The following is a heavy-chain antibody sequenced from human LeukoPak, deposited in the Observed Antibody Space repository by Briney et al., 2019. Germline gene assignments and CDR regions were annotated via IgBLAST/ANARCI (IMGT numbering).Heavy chain of an antibody. CDR2: ISSSGSTI. CDR3: ARSIAAAGTVAFDI. D-gene: IGHD6-13*01. J-gene: IGHJ3*02. V-gene: IGHV3-48*04. Sequence: HPGGSVRLSCAASGFTFSSYNINWVRQAPGKGLEWVSYISSSGSTIYYADSVKGRFTISRDNAKNSLYLQMNSLRAEDTAVYYCARSIAAAGTVAFDIWGQGTMVTVSS. CDR1: GFTFSSYN.